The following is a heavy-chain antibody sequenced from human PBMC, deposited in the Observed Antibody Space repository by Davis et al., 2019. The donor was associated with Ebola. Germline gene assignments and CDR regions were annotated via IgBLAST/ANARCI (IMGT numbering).Heavy chain of an antibody. CDR1: GFTFSSYG. V-gene: IGHV3-30*18. CDR3: AKTTGSYFSFYYYGMDV. CDR2: ISYDGSNK. J-gene: IGHJ6*02. Sequence: GESLKISCAASGFTFSSYGMHWVRQAPGKGLEWVAVISYDGSNKYYADSVKGRFTISRDNSKNTLYLQMNSLRAEDTAVYYCAKTTGSYFSFYYYGMDVWGQGTTVTVSS. D-gene: IGHD3-10*01.